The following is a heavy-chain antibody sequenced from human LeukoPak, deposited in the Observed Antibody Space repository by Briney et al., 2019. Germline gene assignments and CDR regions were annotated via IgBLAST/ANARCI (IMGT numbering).Heavy chain of an antibody. CDR3: ARAYSSSWPYYYYYMDV. D-gene: IGHD6-13*01. CDR2: MNPNSGNT. V-gene: IGHV1-8*01. Sequence: GASVKASCKASGYTFTSYDINWVRQATGQGLEWMGWMNPNSGNTGYAQKFQGRVTMTRNTSISTAYMELSSLRSEDTAVYYCARAYSSSWPYYYYYMDVWGKGPRSPSP. CDR1: GYTFTSYD. J-gene: IGHJ6*03.